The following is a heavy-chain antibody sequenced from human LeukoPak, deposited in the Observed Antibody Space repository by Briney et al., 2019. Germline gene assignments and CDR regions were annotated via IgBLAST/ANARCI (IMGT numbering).Heavy chain of an antibody. CDR1: GGTFSSYA. J-gene: IGHJ4*02. Sequence: ASVKVSCKASGGTFSSYAISWVRQAPGQGLEWMGGIIPIFGTANYAQKFQGRVTITADKSTSTAYMELSSLRSEDTAVYYCARVRGQDSSSWFDYWGQGTLVTVSS. V-gene: IGHV1-69*06. CDR2: IIPIFGTA. D-gene: IGHD6-13*01. CDR3: ARVRGQDSSSWFDY.